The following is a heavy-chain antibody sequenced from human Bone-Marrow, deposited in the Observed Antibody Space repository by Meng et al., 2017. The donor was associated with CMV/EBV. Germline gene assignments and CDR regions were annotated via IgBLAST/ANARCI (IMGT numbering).Heavy chain of an antibody. D-gene: IGHD2-2*01. CDR3: ARDRPDIVVVPAGNYYYYYGMDV. CDR1: GYTFTGYY. CDR2: INPSGGST. J-gene: IGHJ6*02. V-gene: IGHV1-46*01. Sequence: ASVKVSCKASGYTFTGYYIHWVRQAPGQGLEWMGIINPSGGSTSYAQKFQGRVTMTRDTSTSTVYMELSSLRSEDTAVYYCARDRPDIVVVPAGNYYYYYGMDVWGQGTTVTVSS.